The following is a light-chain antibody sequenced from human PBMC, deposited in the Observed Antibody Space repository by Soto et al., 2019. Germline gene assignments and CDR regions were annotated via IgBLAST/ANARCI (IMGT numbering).Light chain of an antibody. V-gene: IGKV1-5*01. CDR1: QSISNR. CDR2: DAS. CDR3: QHYGGMWT. Sequence: DIQLTQSPSTLSASVEDRVTLTCRASQSISNRLAWYQQKPGKAPKVLIYDASSLESGVPSRFSGSGSGTEFILTISSLQPDDFATYFCQHYGGMWTFGQGTKVDIK. J-gene: IGKJ1*01.